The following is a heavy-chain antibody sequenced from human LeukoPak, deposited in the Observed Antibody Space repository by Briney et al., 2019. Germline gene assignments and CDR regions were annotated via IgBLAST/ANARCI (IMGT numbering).Heavy chain of an antibody. J-gene: IGHJ4*02. V-gene: IGHV1-69*11. CDR1: GGTFSNDA. Sequence: SVKVSCKASGGTFSNDAVSWVRQAPGEGLKLMGRVIPFLGTTNYAHNFQGRVTITADQDTQTAYMELRSLRSEDTAVYFCARGPSSDLRTGFFFGYFDDWGQGTLITVSS. CDR3: ARGPSSDLRTGFFFGYFDD. D-gene: IGHD3/OR15-3a*01. CDR2: VIPFLGTT.